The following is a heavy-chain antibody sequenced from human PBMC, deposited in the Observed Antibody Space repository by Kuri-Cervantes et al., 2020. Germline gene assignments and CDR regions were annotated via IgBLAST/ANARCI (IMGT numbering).Heavy chain of an antibody. J-gene: IGHJ4*02. V-gene: IGHV3-30*02. D-gene: IGHD3-22*01. Sequence: GGSLRLSCDASGFTFSSYGMTWVRQAPGKGLEWVAFIRYDGSNKYYAESVKGRFTISRDNSKNMLYLQMNSLRAEDTAVYYCAIPPWGSSGHYYAGAFDYWGQGTLVTVSS. CDR1: GFTFSSYG. CDR3: AIPPWGSSGHYYAGAFDY. CDR2: IRYDGSNK.